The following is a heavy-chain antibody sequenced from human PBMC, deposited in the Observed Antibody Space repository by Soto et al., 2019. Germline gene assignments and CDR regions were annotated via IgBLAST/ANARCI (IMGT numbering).Heavy chain of an antibody. D-gene: IGHD3-16*01. CDR1: GFTSTDAW. CDR3: TTKDYAASWS. J-gene: IGHJ4*02. V-gene: IGHV3-15*01. Sequence: GGYLRLPCIASGFTSTDAWVTWVRQDPARGLEWVGLLKSKINGGKPDYAEHEKQRFIISRDDSENTLYLQLTTLESEDTLLYYCTTKDYAASWSWGKRTLVNVSS. CDR2: LKSKINGGKP.